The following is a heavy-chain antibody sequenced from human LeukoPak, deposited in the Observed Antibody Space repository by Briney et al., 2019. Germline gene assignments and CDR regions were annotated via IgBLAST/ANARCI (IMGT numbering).Heavy chain of an antibody. Sequence: SETLSLTCTVSGGSISSSSYYWGWIRQPPGKGLEWIGSIYYSGSTYYNPSLKSRVTISVDTSKNQFSLKLSSVTAADTAVYYCARISLDTAMVRDYYYYYYMDVWGKGTRVTVSS. V-gene: IGHV4-39*07. CDR2: IYYSGST. CDR1: GGSISSSSYY. J-gene: IGHJ6*03. CDR3: ARISLDTAMVRDYYYYYYMDV. D-gene: IGHD5-18*01.